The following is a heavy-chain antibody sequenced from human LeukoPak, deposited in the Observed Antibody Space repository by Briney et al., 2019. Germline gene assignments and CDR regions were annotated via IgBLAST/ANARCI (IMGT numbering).Heavy chain of an antibody. V-gene: IGHV1-69*06. CDR1: GGTFSSYA. CDR3: ARRPYYYGSGSYEGALDI. CDR2: IIPIFGTA. J-gene: IGHJ3*02. Sequence: SVKVSCKASGGTFSSYAISWVRQAPGQGLDWMGGIIPIFGTANYAQNFQGRVTITADKSMSTAYMELSSLGSEDTAVYYCARRPYYYGSGSYEGALDIWGQGTMVIVSS. D-gene: IGHD3-10*01.